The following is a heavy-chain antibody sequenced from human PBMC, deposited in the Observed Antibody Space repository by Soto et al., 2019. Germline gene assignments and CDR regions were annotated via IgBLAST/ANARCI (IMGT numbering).Heavy chain of an antibody. Sequence: ASVKVSCKASGYTFTGYYMHCVRQAPGQGLEWMGWINPNSGGTNYAQKFQGWVTMTRDTSISTAYMELSRLRSDDTAVYYCARESGSYAPPFDYWGQGTLVTVSS. J-gene: IGHJ4*02. CDR1: GYTFTGYY. D-gene: IGHD1-26*01. V-gene: IGHV1-2*04. CDR2: INPNSGGT. CDR3: ARESGSYAPPFDY.